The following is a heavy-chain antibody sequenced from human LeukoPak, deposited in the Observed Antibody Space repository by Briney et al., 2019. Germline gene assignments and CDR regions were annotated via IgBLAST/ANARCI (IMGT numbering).Heavy chain of an antibody. CDR3: ARGTIYGDFNYCFDY. D-gene: IGHD4-17*01. CDR1: GFTFSRYW. J-gene: IGHJ4*02. Sequence: GGSLRLSCAASGFTFSRYWMSWVRQALGKGLEGVANIKQDGSEKYYVDYVKGRFTISRDNARNSLYLQMNSLRAEDTAVYYCARGTIYGDFNYCFDYWGQGTLVTVSS. V-gene: IGHV3-7*05. CDR2: IKQDGSEK.